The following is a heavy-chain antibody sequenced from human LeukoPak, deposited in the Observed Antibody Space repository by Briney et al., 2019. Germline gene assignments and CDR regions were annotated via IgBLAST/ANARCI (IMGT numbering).Heavy chain of an antibody. D-gene: IGHD3-10*01. CDR1: GGSFSGYY. CDR2: INHSGST. V-gene: IGHV4-34*01. J-gene: IGHJ4*02. Sequence: PSETLSLTCAVYGGSFSGYYWSWIRQPPGRGLEWIGEINHSGSTNYNPSLKSRVTISVDTSKNQFSLMLSSVTAADTAVYCCARADIGGLSRFDYWGQGTLVTVSS. CDR3: ARADIGGLSRFDY.